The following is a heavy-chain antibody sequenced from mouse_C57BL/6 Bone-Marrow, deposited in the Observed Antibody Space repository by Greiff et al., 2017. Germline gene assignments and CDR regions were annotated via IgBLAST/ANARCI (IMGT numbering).Heavy chain of an antibody. D-gene: IGHD2-5*01. Sequence: VQLQQSGPGLVAPSQSLSITCTASGFSLTSYAISWVRQPPGKGLQWLGVIWTGGGPTYNSALKSRLSISKDNSKSQVFLKMNSLQTDDTARYYCASYSNYGAYWGQGTLVTVSA. CDR2: IWTGGGP. CDR1: GFSLTSYA. CDR3: ASYSNYGAY. J-gene: IGHJ3*01. V-gene: IGHV2-9-1*01.